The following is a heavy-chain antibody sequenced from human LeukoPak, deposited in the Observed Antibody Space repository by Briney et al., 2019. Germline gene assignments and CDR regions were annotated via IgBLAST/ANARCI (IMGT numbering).Heavy chain of an antibody. CDR2: IRGSGGST. J-gene: IGHJ6*03. CDR1: GFTFSSYA. Sequence: PGGSLRLSCAASGFTFSSYAMRWVRQAPGKGLEWVSVIRGSGGSTYYADSVKGRFTISRDNSKSSLFLQINSLRAEDTAVYYCAKVQGPYCSGGSCFMDVWGKGTTVTVSS. D-gene: IGHD2-15*01. V-gene: IGHV3-23*01. CDR3: AKVQGPYCSGGSCFMDV.